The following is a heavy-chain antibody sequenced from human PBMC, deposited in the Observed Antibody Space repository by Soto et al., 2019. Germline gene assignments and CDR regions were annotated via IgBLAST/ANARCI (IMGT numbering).Heavy chain of an antibody. Sequence: SETLSLTCAVSGGSISSGGYSWSWIRQPPGKGLEWVGYIYHSGSTYYNPSLKSRVTLSVDRSKNQFSLKLSSVTSADTAVYYCASGYGYCSGGSCYSETANANWGQGTLVTVSS. CDR2: IYHSGST. CDR3: ASGYGYCSGGSCYSETANAN. CDR1: GGSISSGGYS. V-gene: IGHV4-30-2*01. D-gene: IGHD2-15*01. J-gene: IGHJ4*02.